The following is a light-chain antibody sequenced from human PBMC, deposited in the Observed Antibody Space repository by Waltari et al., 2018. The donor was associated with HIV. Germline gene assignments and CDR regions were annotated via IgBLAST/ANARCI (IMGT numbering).Light chain of an antibody. CDR3: QAWDRSTGI. CDR1: KLGQTY. CDR2: EDS. V-gene: IGLV3-1*01. Sequence: YELTPPPSVSVAPGQTAIISCPGDKLGQTYAQWFQQKSGQSHVLLIYEDSKRRSGIPERFAGSISGDTATLTSSGTQAEDEADYHCQAWDRSTGIFAGGTKLTVL. J-gene: IGLJ2*01.